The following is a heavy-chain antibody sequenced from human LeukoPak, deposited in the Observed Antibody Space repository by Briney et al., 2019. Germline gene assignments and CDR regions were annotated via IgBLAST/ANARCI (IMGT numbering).Heavy chain of an antibody. CDR1: GYSFTTNG. CDR2: NSGYNGDT. V-gene: IGHV1-18*01. D-gene: IGHD3-16*01. Sequence: ASVKVSCKTSGYSFTTNGMSLVRQAPGQGLEWMGWNSGYNGDTEYAENLQGRVSIATDTSTASAYMELRSLRSDDTAVYYCARDNSLSGGVRNNWFDAWGQGTLVTVSS. CDR3: ARDNSLSGGVRNNWFDA. J-gene: IGHJ5*02.